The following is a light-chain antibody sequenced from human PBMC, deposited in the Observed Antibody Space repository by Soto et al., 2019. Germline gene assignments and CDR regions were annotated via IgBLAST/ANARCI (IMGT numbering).Light chain of an antibody. Sequence: DIQMTQSPSSLSASVGDRVTITCRASQSISSYLNWYQQKPGKAPKLLIYAASSLQSGVPSRFTGSGSGTDFTLTISSLQTEDFATYYCQQSYSTLWTFGQGTKVEIK. CDR3: QQSYSTLWT. CDR1: QSISSY. CDR2: AAS. J-gene: IGKJ1*01. V-gene: IGKV1-39*01.